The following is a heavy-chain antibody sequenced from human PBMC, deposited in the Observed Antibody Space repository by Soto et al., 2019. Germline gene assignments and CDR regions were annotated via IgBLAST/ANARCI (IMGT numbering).Heavy chain of an antibody. CDR3: ARDSYYYDSSGYPKYYGVDG. V-gene: IGHV3-53*02. D-gene: IGHD3-22*01. CDR2: IYRGGST. Sequence: EVQLVETGGGLIQPGGSLRVSCEVFGFTVSTNYMSWVRQAPGKGLEWVSVIYRGGSTYYSDSVKGRFTISRDNSKNTVYLQMNSLRVEDPAVYYCARDSYYYDSSGYPKYYGVDGWGQGTTVTVSS. J-gene: IGHJ6*02. CDR1: GFTVSTNY.